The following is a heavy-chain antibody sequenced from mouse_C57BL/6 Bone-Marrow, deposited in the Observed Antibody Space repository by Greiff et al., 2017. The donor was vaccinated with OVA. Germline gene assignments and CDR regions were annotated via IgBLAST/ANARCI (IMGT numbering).Heavy chain of an antibody. CDR2: ISSGGSYT. J-gene: IGHJ2*01. CDR3: ARRLGLYFDY. V-gene: IGHV5-6*02. D-gene: IGHD4-1*01. Sequence: DVQLVESGGDLVKPGGSLKLSCAASGFTFSSYGMSWVRQTPDKRLEWVATISSGGSYTYYPDSVKGRCTISRDNAKNTLYLQMSSLKSEDTAMYYCARRLGLYFDYWGQGTTLTVSS. CDR1: GFTFSSYG.